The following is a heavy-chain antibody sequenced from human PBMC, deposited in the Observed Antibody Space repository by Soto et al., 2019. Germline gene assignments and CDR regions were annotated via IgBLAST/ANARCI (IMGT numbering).Heavy chain of an antibody. V-gene: IGHV4-39*01. D-gene: IGHD3-22*01. CDR2: IYYSAST. CDR3: ARHGYFYYDSSGYYYFDY. J-gene: IGHJ4*02. CDR1: GGSISSSSYY. Sequence: SETLSLTCTVSGGSISSSSYYWGWIRQPPGKGLEWIGSIYYSASTYYNPSLKSRVTISVDTSKNQFSLKLSSVTAADTAVYYCARHGYFYYDSSGYYYFDYWGQGTLVTVCS.